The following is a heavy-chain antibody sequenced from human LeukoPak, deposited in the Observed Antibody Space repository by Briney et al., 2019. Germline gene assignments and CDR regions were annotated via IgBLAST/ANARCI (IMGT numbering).Heavy chain of an antibody. Sequence: GGSLRPSCAASGFTFRSYAMTWVRQAPGKGLGWVSAISASAGSTYYADSVKGRFTISSDNSQNTLDLQMNSLRAEDTAVYYCAKGSRYDYYYAMDVWGQGTTVTVSS. J-gene: IGHJ6*02. V-gene: IGHV3-23*01. CDR1: GFTFRSYA. CDR2: ISASAGST. CDR3: AKGSRYDYYYAMDV.